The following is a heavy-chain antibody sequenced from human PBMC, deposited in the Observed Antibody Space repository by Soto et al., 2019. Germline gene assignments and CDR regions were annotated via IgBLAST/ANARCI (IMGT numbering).Heavy chain of an antibody. J-gene: IGHJ6*03. V-gene: IGHV1-18*01. D-gene: IGHD2-2*01. Sequence: QVQLVQSGAEVKKPGASVKVSCKASGYMFTSYGITWVRQAPGQGLEWMGWINAYNGNTNYAQKFQGRVTMTTDTSTTTAYMXXXXXXXXXXXXXYCARDHRKNVVVVPAAYYYYYMDVWGKGTTVAVSS. CDR1: GYMFTSYG. CDR2: INAYNGNT. CDR3: ARDHRKNVVVVPAAYYYYYMDV.